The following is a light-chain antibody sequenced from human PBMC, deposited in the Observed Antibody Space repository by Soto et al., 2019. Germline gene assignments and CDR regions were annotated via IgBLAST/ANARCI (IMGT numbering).Light chain of an antibody. CDR3: QQIYSYTQP. V-gene: IGKV1-8*01. CDR2: AAS. J-gene: IGKJ1*01. Sequence: AIRMTQSPSSFSASTGDRVTITCRASQGISTYLAWYQQKPGKAPKLLIYAASTLQSGVPSRFSGSGSGTDFTLTISYLQSEDFATYYCQQIYSYTQPFGQGTKVEIK. CDR1: QGISTY.